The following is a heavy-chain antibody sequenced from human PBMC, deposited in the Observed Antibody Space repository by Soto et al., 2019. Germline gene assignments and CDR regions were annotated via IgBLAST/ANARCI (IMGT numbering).Heavy chain of an antibody. CDR1: GFTFSNYA. D-gene: IGHD3-3*01. CDR3: AFGYYDFWSGYYGVYYFDY. V-gene: IGHV3-23*01. CDR2: ISGSGSST. J-gene: IGHJ4*02. Sequence: GGSLRLSCAASGFTFSNYAMSWVRQAPGKGLEWVSTISGSGSSTYDADSVKGRFTISRDNSKNTLYLQMHSLRAEDTAAYYCAFGYYDFWSGYYGVYYFDYWGQGTLVTVSS.